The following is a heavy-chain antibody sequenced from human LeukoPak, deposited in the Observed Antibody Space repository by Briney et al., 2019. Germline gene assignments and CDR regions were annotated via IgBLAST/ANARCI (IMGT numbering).Heavy chain of an antibody. CDR3: TTFYHEYSPY. Sequence: KPGGSLRLSCAASGFSFMNAWMIWVRQAPGEGLEWVGRIKSNADGGTPDYAAPARGRFTISRDDSKNTLYLQMNSLKTEDTAVYYCTTFYHEYSPYWGRGTLVTVSS. V-gene: IGHV3-15*01. CDR2: IKSNADGGTP. D-gene: IGHD2/OR15-2a*01. CDR1: GFSFMNAW. J-gene: IGHJ4*02.